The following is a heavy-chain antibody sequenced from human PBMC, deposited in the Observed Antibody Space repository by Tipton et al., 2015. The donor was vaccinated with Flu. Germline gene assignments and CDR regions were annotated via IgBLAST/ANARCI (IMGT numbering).Heavy chain of an antibody. CDR2: IFHTGST. CDR1: GDSINSDYY. CDR3: ARRDYRNYVSDPKNWFDP. V-gene: IGHV4-38-2*02. Sequence: TLSLTCTVSGDSINSDYYWGWIRQPPGKGLEWIGNIFHTGSTYHNPSLKGRVTLSVDRSKNQFSLKVISVTAADTAVYYCARRDYRNYVSDPKNWFDPGGQGTLVTVSA. J-gene: IGHJ5*02. D-gene: IGHD4-11*01.